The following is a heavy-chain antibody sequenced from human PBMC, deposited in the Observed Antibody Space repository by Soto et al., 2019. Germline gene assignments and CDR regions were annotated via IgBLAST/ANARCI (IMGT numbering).Heavy chain of an antibody. V-gene: IGHV3-53*01. D-gene: IGHD2-2*01. Sequence: GGSLRLSCAASGFTVSSNYMSWVRQAPGKGLEWVSVIYSGGSTYYAGSVKGRFTISRDNSKNTLYLQMNSLRAEDTAVYYCARQYQVVPANTYYYYYYGMDVWGQGTTVTVSS. CDR1: GFTVSSNY. CDR2: IYSGGST. CDR3: ARQYQVVPANTYYYYYYGMDV. J-gene: IGHJ6*02.